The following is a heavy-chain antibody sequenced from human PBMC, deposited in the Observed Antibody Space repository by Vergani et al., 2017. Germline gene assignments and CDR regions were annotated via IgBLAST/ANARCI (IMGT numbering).Heavy chain of an antibody. CDR3: ARGRVGSEGPTSPYYYYYGMDV. D-gene: IGHD1-26*01. V-gene: IGHV4-34*01. Sequence: QVQLQQWGAGLLKPSETLSLTCAVYGGSFSGYYWSWIRQPPGKGLEWIGEINHSGSTNYNPSLKSRVTISVDTSKNQFSLKLRSVTAADTAVYYCARGRVGSEGPTSPYYYYYGMDVWGQGTTVTVSS. CDR1: GGSFSGYY. CDR2: INHSGST. J-gene: IGHJ6*02.